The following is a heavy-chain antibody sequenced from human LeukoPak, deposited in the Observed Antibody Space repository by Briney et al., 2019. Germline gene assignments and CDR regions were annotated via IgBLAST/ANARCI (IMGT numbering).Heavy chain of an antibody. V-gene: IGHV3-33*01. CDR3: ARDLSDYGDYPGY. CDR1: GFTFSSYG. D-gene: IGHD4-17*01. CDR2: IWYDGSNK. J-gene: IGHJ4*02. Sequence: GGSLRLSCAASGFTFSSYGMHWVRQAPGKGLEWVAVIWYDGSNKYYADSVKGRFTISRDNPKNTLYLQMNSLRAEDTAVYYCARDLSDYGDYPGYWGQGTLVTVSS.